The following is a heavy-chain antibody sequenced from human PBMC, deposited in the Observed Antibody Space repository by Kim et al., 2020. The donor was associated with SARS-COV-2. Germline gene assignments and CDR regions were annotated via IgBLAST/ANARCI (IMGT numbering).Heavy chain of an antibody. Sequence: GGSLRLSCAASGFTFSSYGMHWVRQAPGKGLEWVAIISYDGSNKYYADSVKGRFTISRDNSKNTLYLQMNSLRAEDTAVYYCAKDIGRVITTFWYFDLWGRGTLVTVSS. CDR1: GFTFSSYG. J-gene: IGHJ2*01. CDR3: AKDIGRVITTFWYFDL. D-gene: IGHD3-22*01. V-gene: IGHV3-30*18. CDR2: ISYDGSNK.